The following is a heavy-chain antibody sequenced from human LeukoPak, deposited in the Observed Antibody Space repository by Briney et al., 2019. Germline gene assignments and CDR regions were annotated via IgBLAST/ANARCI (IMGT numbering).Heavy chain of an antibody. J-gene: IGHJ4*02. CDR3: ARHGDYYDSSGPGGNFDY. V-gene: IGHV4-39*01. Sequence: SETLSLTCTVSGGSISSSSYYWGWIRQPPGKGLEWIGSIYYSGSTYYNPSLKSRVTISVDPSKNQFSLKLSSVTAADTAVYYCARHGDYYDSSGPGGNFDYWGQGTLVTVSS. CDR1: GGSISSSSYY. CDR2: IYYSGST. D-gene: IGHD3-22*01.